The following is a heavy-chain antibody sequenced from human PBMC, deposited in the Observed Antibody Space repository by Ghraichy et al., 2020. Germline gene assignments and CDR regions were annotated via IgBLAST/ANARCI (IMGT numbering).Heavy chain of an antibody. CDR3: ARTLSSWYDSGLGWTFDP. V-gene: IGHV3-7*01. CDR2: IKQDGSEK. D-gene: IGHD6-13*01. J-gene: IGHJ5*02. CDR1: GFTFSSYW. Sequence: GESQNISCAASGFTFSSYWMSWVRQAPGKGLEWVANIKQDGSEKYYVDSVKGRFTISRDNAKNSLYLQMNSLRAEDTAVYYCARTLSSWYDSGLGWTFDPWGQGTLVTVSS.